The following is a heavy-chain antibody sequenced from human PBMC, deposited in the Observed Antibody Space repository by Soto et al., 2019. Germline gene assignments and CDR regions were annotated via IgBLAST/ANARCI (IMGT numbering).Heavy chain of an antibody. CDR3: AKDKGVFNWATSYFDY. CDR1: GFTFSNYA. Sequence: QLQLVESGGGVVQPGRSLRLSCAASGFTFSNYAMHWVRQAPGKGLEWVALTSYDGNNEYYTDSVKGRFTISRDNSKNTLFLQMNSPRPEDTAVYYCAKDKGVFNWATSYFDYWGQGALVTVSS. V-gene: IGHV3-30*18. J-gene: IGHJ4*02. CDR2: TSYDGNNE. D-gene: IGHD1-1*01.